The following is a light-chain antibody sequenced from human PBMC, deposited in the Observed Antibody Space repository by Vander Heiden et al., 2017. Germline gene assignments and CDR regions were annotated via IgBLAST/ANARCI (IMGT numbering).Light chain of an antibody. CDR2: DAS. CDR1: QSISSW. V-gene: IGKV1-5*01. Sequence: DIQMTQSPSTLSASVGDRVTITCRASQSISSWLAWYQQKPGKAPKLLIYDASSLESAVPSRCSGSGSGTEFTLTISSLQPDDFATYYCQQYNSYSWTFGQGTKVEIK. CDR3: QQYNSYSWT. J-gene: IGKJ1*01.